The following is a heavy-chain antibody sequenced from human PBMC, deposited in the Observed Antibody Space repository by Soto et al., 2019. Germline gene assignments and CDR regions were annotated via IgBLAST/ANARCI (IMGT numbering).Heavy chain of an antibody. CDR1: GFTFSRYG. V-gene: IGHV3-30*18. CDR2: ISSDGSSK. Sequence: QVQLVESGGGVVQPGRSLRLSCEVSGFTFSRYGMYWFRQAPGKGLEWVAGISSDGSSKYYADSVKGRFTISRDNSKNPLYLKMNSLRAEDTAVEYCANGNHRHYDFFAGRQFDYWGQGTLVTVSS. CDR3: ANGNHRHYDFFAGRQFDY. D-gene: IGHD3-3*01. J-gene: IGHJ4*02.